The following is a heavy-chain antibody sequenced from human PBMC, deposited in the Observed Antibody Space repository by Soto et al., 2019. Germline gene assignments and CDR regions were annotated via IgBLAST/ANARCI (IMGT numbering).Heavy chain of an antibody. Sequence: EVQLLESGGGLVQPGGSLRLSCTASGFTFSTYAMTWVRQAPGKGLEWVSTVSGSGAKTYYADSVRGRLTISRDNSKDTLYLQMNSLTAEDTATYYCTRDWTGNTCPCMDVWGQGTTVTVSS. D-gene: IGHD2-8*02. J-gene: IGHJ6*02. V-gene: IGHV3-23*01. CDR1: GFTFSTYA. CDR2: VSGSGAKT. CDR3: TRDWTGNTCPCMDV.